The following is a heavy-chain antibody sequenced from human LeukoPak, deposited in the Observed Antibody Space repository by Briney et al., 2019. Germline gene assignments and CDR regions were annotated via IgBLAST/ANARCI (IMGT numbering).Heavy chain of an antibody. D-gene: IGHD6-19*01. Sequence: ASVKVSCKASGYTFTSYYMRWVRQAPGQGLEWMGIINPGGGSTSYAQKFQGRVTMTRDMSTSTVYMELSSLRSEDTAVYYCARADGWYYVYWGQGTLVTISS. CDR1: GYTFTSYY. J-gene: IGHJ4*02. V-gene: IGHV1-46*01. CDR2: INPGGGST. CDR3: ARADGWYYVY.